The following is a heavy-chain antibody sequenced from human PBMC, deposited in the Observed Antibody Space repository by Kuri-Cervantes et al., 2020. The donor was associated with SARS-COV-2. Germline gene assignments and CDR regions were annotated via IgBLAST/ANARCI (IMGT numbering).Heavy chain of an antibody. CDR3: ARGYSGSYYDYFDY. Sequence: LSLTCAASGFTFSSYAMSWVRQAPGKGPEWVAVISYDGSNKYYADSVKGRFTISRDNSKNTLYLQMNSLRAEDTAVYYCARGYSGSYYDYFDYWGQGTLVTVSS. CDR2: ISYDGSNK. CDR1: GFTFSSYA. V-gene: IGHV3-30*04. J-gene: IGHJ4*02. D-gene: IGHD1-26*01.